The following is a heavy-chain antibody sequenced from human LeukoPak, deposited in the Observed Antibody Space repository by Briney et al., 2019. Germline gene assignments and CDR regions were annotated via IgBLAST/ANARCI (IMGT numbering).Heavy chain of an antibody. Sequence: GGSLRLSCAASGFTFSSYSMNWVRQAPGKGLEWVSSISSSSSYIYYADSVKGRFTISRDNAKNSLYLQMNSLRAEDTAVYYCAKEDVWGAFDIWGQGTMVTVSS. CDR2: ISSSSSYI. CDR1: GFTFSSYS. D-gene: IGHD3-16*01. V-gene: IGHV3-21*04. J-gene: IGHJ3*02. CDR3: AKEDVWGAFDI.